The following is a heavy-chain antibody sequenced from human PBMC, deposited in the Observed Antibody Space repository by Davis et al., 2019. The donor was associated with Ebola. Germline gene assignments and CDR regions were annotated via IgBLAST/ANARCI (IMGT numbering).Heavy chain of an antibody. J-gene: IGHJ6*03. CDR3: ATAAPTTVTTRYYYYMDV. CDR2: MNPNSGNT. V-gene: IGHV1-8*01. CDR1: GYTFTSYD. Sequence: ASVKVSCKASGYTFTSYDINWVRQATGQGLEWMGWMNPNSGNTGYAQKFQGRVTMTRNTSISTAYMELSSLRSEDTAVYYCATAAPTTVTTRYYYYMDVWGKGTTVTVSS. D-gene: IGHD4-11*01.